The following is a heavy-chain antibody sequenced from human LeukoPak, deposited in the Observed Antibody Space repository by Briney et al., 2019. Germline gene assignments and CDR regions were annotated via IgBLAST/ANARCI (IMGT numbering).Heavy chain of an antibody. CDR1: GGTFSSYA. V-gene: IGHV1-69*01. CDR2: IIPIFGTA. J-gene: IGHJ4*02. CDR3: ARGGDFHSSAFDY. D-gene: IGHD6-25*01. Sequence: SVKVSCTASGGTFSSYAISWVRQAPGQGLEWMGGIIPIFGTANYAQKFQGRVTITADESTSTAYMELSSLRSEDTAVYYCARGGDFHSSAFDYWGQGTLVTVSS.